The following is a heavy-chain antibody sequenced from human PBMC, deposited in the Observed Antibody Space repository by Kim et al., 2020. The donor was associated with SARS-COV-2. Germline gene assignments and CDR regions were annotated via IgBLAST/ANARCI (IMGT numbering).Heavy chain of an antibody. CDR3: ARGGILTGYYNRGVFPLVAFGHLGHNWFDP. CDR2: ISYDGSNK. V-gene: IGHV3-30*04. CDR1: GFTFSSYA. Sequence: GGSLRLSCAASGFTFSSYAMHWVRQAPGKGLEWVAVISYDGSNKYYADSVKGRFTISRDNSKNTLYLQMNSLRAEDTAVYYCARGGILTGYYNRGVFPLVAFGHLGHNWFDPWGQGTLVTVSS. J-gene: IGHJ5*02. D-gene: IGHD3-9*01.